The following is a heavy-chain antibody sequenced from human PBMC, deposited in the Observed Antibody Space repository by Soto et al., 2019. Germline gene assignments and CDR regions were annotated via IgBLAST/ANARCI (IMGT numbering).Heavy chain of an antibody. J-gene: IGHJ4*02. V-gene: IGHV3-9*01. D-gene: IGHD4-17*01. CDR1: GFTFDDYA. CDR3: AKGGAPDYGDPLGYYFDY. Sequence: GGSLRLSCAASGFTFDDYAMHWVRQAPGKGLEWVSGISWNSGSIGYADSVKGRFTISRDNAKNSLYLQMNSLRAEDTALYYCAKGGAPDYGDPLGYYFDYWGQGTLVTVSS. CDR2: ISWNSGSI.